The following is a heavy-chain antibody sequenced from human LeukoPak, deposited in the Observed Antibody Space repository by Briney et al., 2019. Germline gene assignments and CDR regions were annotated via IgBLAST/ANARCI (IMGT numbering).Heavy chain of an antibody. Sequence: GGSLRLSCAASGFTFSSYSMNWVRQAPGKGLEWVSSISSSSSYIYYADSVKGRFTISRDNAKNSLYLQMNSLRAEDTAVYYCARGPYYCDSSGYPLPYWGQGTLVTVSS. V-gene: IGHV3-21*01. CDR3: ARGPYYCDSSGYPLPY. CDR2: ISSSSSYI. J-gene: IGHJ4*02. CDR1: GFTFSSYS. D-gene: IGHD3-22*01.